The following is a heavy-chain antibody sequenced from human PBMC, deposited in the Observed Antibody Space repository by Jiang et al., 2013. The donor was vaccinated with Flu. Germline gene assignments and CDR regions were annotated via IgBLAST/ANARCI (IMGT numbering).Heavy chain of an antibody. J-gene: IGHJ4*02. CDR1: GFTFSSYS. V-gene: IGHV3-21*01. Sequence: GLVKPGGSLRLSCAASGFTFSSYSMNWVRQAPGKGLEWVSSISSSSSYIYYADSVKGRFTISRDNAKNSLYLQMNSLRAEDTAAYYCARELMTYYYDSSGYYLDYWGQG. CDR2: ISSSSSYI. CDR3: ARELMTYYYDSSGYYLDY. D-gene: IGHD3-22*01.